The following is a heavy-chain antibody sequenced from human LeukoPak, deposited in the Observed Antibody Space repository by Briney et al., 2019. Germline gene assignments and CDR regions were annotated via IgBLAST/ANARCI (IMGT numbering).Heavy chain of an antibody. D-gene: IGHD1-26*01. CDR2: IYYSGST. Sequence: PSETLSLTCTVAGSSISSYYWSWIRQPPGKWLEWVGYIYYSGSTNYNPSLKSRVTISVDTSKNQFSLKLSSVTAADTAVYYCARVKKSGSYYGFDYWGQGTLVTVSS. CDR3: ARVKKSGSYYGFDY. J-gene: IGHJ4*02. CDR1: GSSISSYY. V-gene: IGHV4-59*01.